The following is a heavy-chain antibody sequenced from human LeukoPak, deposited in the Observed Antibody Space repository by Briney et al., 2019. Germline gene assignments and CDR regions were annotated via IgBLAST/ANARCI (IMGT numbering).Heavy chain of an antibody. V-gene: IGHV4-39*07. Sequence: SETLSLTCTVSGGSISSSNYYWGWIRQPPGKGLEWIASIYYSRSTYYNPSLKSRVTISVDTSKNQFSLKLSSVTAADTAVYYCARDRRWGYSYGYDYYYGMDVWGQGTTVTVSS. D-gene: IGHD5-18*01. CDR1: GGSISSSNYY. CDR2: IYYSRST. J-gene: IGHJ6*02. CDR3: ARDRRWGYSYGYDYYYGMDV.